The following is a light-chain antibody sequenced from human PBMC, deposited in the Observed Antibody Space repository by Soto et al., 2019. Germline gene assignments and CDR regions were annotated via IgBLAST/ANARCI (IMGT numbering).Light chain of an antibody. CDR3: QQFHRYPVT. J-gene: IGKJ1*01. CDR1: QSIDSW. CDR2: KAS. Sequence: DIQMTQSPSTLSASVGDRVTITCRASQSIDSWLAWYQQKPGKAPNLLIYKASSLESGVPSRFSGSGSGTEFTVTISSLQPDDSATYYCQQFHRYPVTFGQGTKVEI. V-gene: IGKV1-5*03.